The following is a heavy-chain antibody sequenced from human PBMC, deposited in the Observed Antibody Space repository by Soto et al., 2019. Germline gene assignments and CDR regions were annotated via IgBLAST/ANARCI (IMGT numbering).Heavy chain of an antibody. Sequence: QVQLQESGPGLVKPSQTLSLTCTVSGGSISSGGYYWSWIRQHPGKGLEWIGYIYYSGSTYYNPSLKSRVTISVDTSKNQFSLKLSSVTAAGTAVYYCARDVYDISTGYPSQFDPWGQGTLVTVSS. V-gene: IGHV4-31*03. CDR3: ARDVYDISTGYPSQFDP. CDR1: GGSISSGGYY. D-gene: IGHD3-9*01. CDR2: IYYSGST. J-gene: IGHJ5*02.